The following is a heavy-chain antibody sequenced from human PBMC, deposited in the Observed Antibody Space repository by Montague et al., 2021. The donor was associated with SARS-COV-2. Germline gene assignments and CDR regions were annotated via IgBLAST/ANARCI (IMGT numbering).Heavy chain of an antibody. Sequence: SPSLSFSGSGFTLSSNYMTWVRQTPGKRLQWVSVIYGANTYYADSVKGRFTISRDDSRNTLHLQMDSLRADDTAVYFCARGGSHLGELSFDYWGQGTLVTVSS. CDR2: IYGANT. D-gene: IGHD3-16*02. V-gene: IGHV3-53*01. J-gene: IGHJ4*02. CDR3: ARGGSHLGELSFDY. CDR1: GFTLSSNY.